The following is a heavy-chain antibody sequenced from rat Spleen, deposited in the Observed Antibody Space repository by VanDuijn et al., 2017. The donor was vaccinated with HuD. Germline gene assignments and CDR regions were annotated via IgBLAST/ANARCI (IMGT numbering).Heavy chain of an antibody. V-gene: IGHV2-15*01. CDR2: VWNDGTT. CDR3: TPLTLDY. CDR1: GFSVSSHG. D-gene: IGHD1-11*01. J-gene: IGHJ2*01. Sequence: QVQLKESGPGLVQPSQTLSLTCTVSGFSVSSHGVSWVRQPPGKGLEWVGAVWNDGTTDYNSALKSRLSISRDTSKSQVFLKVNSLQTEDTAIYFCTPLTLDYWGQGVMVTVSS.